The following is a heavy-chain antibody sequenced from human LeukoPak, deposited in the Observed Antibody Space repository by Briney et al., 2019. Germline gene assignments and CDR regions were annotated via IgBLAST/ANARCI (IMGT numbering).Heavy chain of an antibody. CDR1: GFTFNNYN. J-gene: IGHJ4*02. V-gene: IGHV3-21*01. CDR2: ISSSSSYI. Sequence: GGSLRLSCAASGFTFNNYNMNWVRQAPGRGLEWVSSISSSSSYIYYADSVKGRFTISRDNSKNTLYLQVNSLRAEDTAVYYCAKDRSPPSLRSFYGDIDYWGQGTLVTVSS. CDR3: AKDRSPPSLRSFYGDIDY. D-gene: IGHD4-17*01.